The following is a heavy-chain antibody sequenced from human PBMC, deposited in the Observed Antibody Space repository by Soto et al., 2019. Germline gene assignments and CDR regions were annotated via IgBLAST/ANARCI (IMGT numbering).Heavy chain of an antibody. CDR2: ISYDGSNK. CDR3: ARVDGYNRFYFDY. D-gene: IGHD5-12*01. CDR1: GFTFSSYA. Sequence: GGSLRLSCAASGFTFSSYAMHWVRQAPGKGLEWVAVISYDGSNKYYADSVKGRFTISRDNSKNTLYLQMNSLRAEDTAVYYCARVDGYNRFYFDYWGQGTLVTVSS. J-gene: IGHJ4*02. V-gene: IGHV3-30-3*01.